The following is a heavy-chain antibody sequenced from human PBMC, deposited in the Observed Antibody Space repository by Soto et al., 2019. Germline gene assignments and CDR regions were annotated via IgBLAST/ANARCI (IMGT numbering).Heavy chain of an antibody. V-gene: IGHV3-33*01. CDR1: GFTFSSYG. Sequence: QVQLVESGGGVVQPGRSLRLSCAASGFTFSSYGMHWVRQAPGKGLEWVAVIWYDGSNKYYADSVKGRFTISRDNSKNTLYLQMNSLRAEDTAVYYCARGRSSSWERGIGYWGQGTLVTVSS. J-gene: IGHJ4*02. CDR3: ARGRSSSWERGIGY. CDR2: IWYDGSNK. D-gene: IGHD6-13*01.